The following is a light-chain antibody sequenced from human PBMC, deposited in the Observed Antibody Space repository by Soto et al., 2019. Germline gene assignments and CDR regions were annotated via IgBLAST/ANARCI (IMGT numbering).Light chain of an antibody. CDR2: GAS. CDR3: PQYGSSVT. V-gene: IGKV3-20*01. J-gene: IGKJ4*01. Sequence: EIVLTQSPGTLSLSPGERATLSCRASQSVSSSYLAWYQQKPGQAPRLLIYGASSRATGIPDRFSGSGSGTDFTLTISRLEPEDFAVYYCPQYGSSVTLGGGTKVDIK. CDR1: QSVSSSY.